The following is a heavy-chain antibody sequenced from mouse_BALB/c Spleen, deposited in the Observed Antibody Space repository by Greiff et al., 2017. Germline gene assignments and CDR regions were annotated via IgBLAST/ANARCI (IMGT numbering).Heavy chain of an antibody. CDR2: INSNGGST. Sequence: EVQLVESGGGLVQPGGSLKLSCAASGFTFSSYGMSWVRQTPDKRLELVATINSNGGSTYYPDSVKGRFTISRDNAKNTLYLQMSSLKSEDTAMYYCARDRRGAMDYWGQGTSVTVSS. J-gene: IGHJ4*01. CDR1: GFTFSSYG. CDR3: ARDRRGAMDY. V-gene: IGHV5-6-3*01.